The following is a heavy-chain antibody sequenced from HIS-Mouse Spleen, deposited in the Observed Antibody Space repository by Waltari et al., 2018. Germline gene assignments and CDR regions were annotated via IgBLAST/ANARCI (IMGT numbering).Heavy chain of an antibody. CDR2: IYYSGST. V-gene: IGHV4-39*07. J-gene: IGHJ2*01. Sequence: QLQLQESGPGLVKPSETLSLTCTVSGGSLSSRSYYWGGIRQPPGKGLEWIGSIYYSGSTYYNPSIKSRVTISVDTSKNQFSLKLSSVTAADTAVYYCAREIPYSSSWYDWYFDLWGRGTLVTVSS. CDR3: AREIPYSSSWYDWYFDL. D-gene: IGHD6-13*01. CDR1: GGSLSSRSYY.